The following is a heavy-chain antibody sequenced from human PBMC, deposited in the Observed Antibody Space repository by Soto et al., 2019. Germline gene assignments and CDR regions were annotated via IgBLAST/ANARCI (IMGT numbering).Heavy chain of an antibody. D-gene: IGHD2-15*01. CDR3: ARGHRRLGYRSGGSCYREEYWFDP. CDR2: MNPNSGNT. CDR1: GYTFTSYD. V-gene: IGHV1-8*01. J-gene: IGHJ5*02. Sequence: ASVKVSCKASGYTFTSYDINWVRQATGQGLEWMGWMNPNSGNTGYAQKFQGRVTMTRNTSISTAYMELSSLRSEDTAVYYCARGHRRLGYRSGGSCYREEYWFDPWGQGTLVTVSS.